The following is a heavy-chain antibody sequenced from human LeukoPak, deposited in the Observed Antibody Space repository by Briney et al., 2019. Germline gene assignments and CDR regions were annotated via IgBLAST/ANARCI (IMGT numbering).Heavy chain of an antibody. V-gene: IGHV3-30*02. J-gene: IGHJ4*02. D-gene: IGHD5-18*01. Sequence: PGGSLRLSCAASGFTFSNAWMSWVRQAPGKGLEWVAFIRYDGSNKYYADSVKGRFTISRDNSKNTLYLQMNSLRAEDTAVYYCAKAPSSYGYGLVDYWGQGTLVTVSS. CDR2: IRYDGSNK. CDR1: GFTFSNAW. CDR3: AKAPSSYGYGLVDY.